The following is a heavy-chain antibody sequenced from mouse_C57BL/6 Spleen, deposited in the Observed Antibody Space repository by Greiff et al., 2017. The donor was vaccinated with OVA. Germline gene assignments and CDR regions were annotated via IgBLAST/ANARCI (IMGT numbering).Heavy chain of an antibody. CDR3: AREGDSSGPYAMDY. CDR1: GYTFTSYA. Sequence: QVQLQQSGPELVKPGASVKLSCKASGYTFTSYAINWVKQRPGQGLEWIGWIYPRDGSTKYNEKFKGKATLTVDKSSSTAYMELHSLTSEDSAVYFCAREGDSSGPYAMDYWGQGTSVTVSS. D-gene: IGHD3-2*02. V-gene: IGHV1-85*01. CDR2: IYPRDGST. J-gene: IGHJ4*01.